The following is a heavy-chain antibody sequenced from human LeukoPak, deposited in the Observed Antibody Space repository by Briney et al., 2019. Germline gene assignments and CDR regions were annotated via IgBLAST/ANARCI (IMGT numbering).Heavy chain of an antibody. V-gene: IGHV3-21*01. Sequence: GGSLRLSCAASGFTFSSYSMNWVRQAPGKGLEWVSSISSSSSYIYYADSVKGRFTISRDNAKNSLYLQMNSLRAEDTAVYYCAKPQLTMIVVVITTYYFDYWGQGTLVTVSS. CDR3: AKPQLTMIVVVITTYYFDY. CDR2: ISSSSSYI. CDR1: GFTFSSYS. D-gene: IGHD3-22*01. J-gene: IGHJ4*02.